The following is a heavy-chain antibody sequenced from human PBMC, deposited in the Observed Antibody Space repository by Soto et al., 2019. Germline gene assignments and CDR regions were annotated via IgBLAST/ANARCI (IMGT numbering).Heavy chain of an antibody. Sequence: ASVKVSCKASGGTFSSYAISWVRQAPGQGLEWMGGIIPIFGTANYAQKFQGRVTITADESTSTAYMELSSLRSEDTAVYYCARDHGDYGVTYYGMDVWGQGTTVTVSS. CDR1: GGTFSSYA. J-gene: IGHJ6*02. V-gene: IGHV1-69*13. D-gene: IGHD4-17*01. CDR3: ARDHGDYGVTYYGMDV. CDR2: IIPIFGTA.